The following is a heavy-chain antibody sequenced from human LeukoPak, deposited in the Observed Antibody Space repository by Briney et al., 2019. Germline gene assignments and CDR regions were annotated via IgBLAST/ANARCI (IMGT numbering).Heavy chain of an antibody. CDR2: ISYNGSNT. Sequence: PGGSLTLSCAASGFTFSTYATRWVRQAPGKRVDWVAVISYNGSNTYSADAVKGRFTTTRDYSKKALFLKMNSMRDEDTAVYSSARDDYGMDVWGQGTTVAVSS. V-gene: IGHV3-30*04. CDR1: GFTFSTYA. CDR3: ARDDYGMDV. J-gene: IGHJ6*02.